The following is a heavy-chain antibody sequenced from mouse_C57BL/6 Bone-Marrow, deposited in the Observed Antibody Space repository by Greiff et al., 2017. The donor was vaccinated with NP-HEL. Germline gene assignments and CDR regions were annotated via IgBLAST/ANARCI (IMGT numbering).Heavy chain of an antibody. Sequence: VKLMESGAELVRPGTSVKVSCKASGYAFTNYLIEWVKQRPGQGLEWIGVINPGSGGTNYNEKFKGKATLTADKSSSTAYMQLSSLTSEDSAVYFCAREGGYYVVDYWGQGTTLTVSS. CDR2: INPGSGGT. V-gene: IGHV1-54*01. CDR3: AREGGYYVVDY. J-gene: IGHJ2*01. CDR1: GYAFTNYL. D-gene: IGHD2-3*01.